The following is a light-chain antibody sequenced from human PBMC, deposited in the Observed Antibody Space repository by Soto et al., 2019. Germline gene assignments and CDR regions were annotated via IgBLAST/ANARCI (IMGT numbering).Light chain of an antibody. CDR1: QSIGNW. CDR2: DAS. J-gene: IGKJ1*01. CDR3: QQYNSYSRM. Sequence: DIQMTQSPSTLSASVGDRVTITCRASQSIGNWLAWYQQKPGKAPKLLIYDASTLESGVPSRFSGSGSGTEFTLTISSLQPDDFATYYCQQYNSYSRMLGHGTKVDTK. V-gene: IGKV1-5*01.